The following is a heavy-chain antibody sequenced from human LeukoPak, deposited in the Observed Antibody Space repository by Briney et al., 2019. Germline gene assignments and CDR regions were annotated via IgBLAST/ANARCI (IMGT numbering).Heavy chain of an antibody. CDR3: ARSIKTGVDV. CDR1: GYTFTSYY. V-gene: IGHV1-46*01. J-gene: IGHJ6*04. D-gene: IGHD3-10*01. CDR2: INTSGGST. Sequence: ASVKVSCKASGYTFTSYYIHWVRQAPGQGLEWMGIINTSGGSTNYAQKFQGRVTMTRDTSTSTVYMELSSLRSEDTAVYYCARSIKTGVDVWGKGTTVTVSS.